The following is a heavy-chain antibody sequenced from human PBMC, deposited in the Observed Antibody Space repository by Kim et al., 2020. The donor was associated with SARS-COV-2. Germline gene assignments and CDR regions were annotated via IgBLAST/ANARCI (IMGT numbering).Heavy chain of an antibody. CDR3: ARGALEIFGVVGWLDP. J-gene: IGHJ5*02. CDR2: IYYSGST. D-gene: IGHD3-3*01. V-gene: IGHV4-59*13. Sequence: SETLSLTCTVSGGSISSYYWSWIRQPPGKGLEWIGYIYYSGSTNYNPSLKSRVTISVDTAKNQFSLKLSSVTAADTAVYYCARGALEIFGVVGWLDPWGQGTLVTVSS. CDR1: GGSISSYY.